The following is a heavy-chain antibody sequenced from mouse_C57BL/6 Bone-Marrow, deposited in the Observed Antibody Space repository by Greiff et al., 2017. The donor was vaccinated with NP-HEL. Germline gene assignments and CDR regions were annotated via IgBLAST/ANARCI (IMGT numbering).Heavy chain of an antibody. V-gene: IGHV1-64*01. CDR2: IHPNSGST. J-gene: IGHJ4*01. Sequence: QVQLKQPGAELVKPGASVKLSCKASGYTFTSYWMHWVKQRPGQGLEWIGMIHPNSGSTNYNEKFKSKATLTVDKSSSTAYMQLSSLTSEDSAVYYCARGSSGYVYYYAMDYWGQGTSVTVSS. CDR1: GYTFTSYW. CDR3: ARGSSGYVYYYAMDY. D-gene: IGHD3-2*02.